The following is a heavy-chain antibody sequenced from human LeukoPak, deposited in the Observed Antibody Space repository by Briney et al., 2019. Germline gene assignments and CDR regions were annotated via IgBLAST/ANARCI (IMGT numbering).Heavy chain of an antibody. CDR1: GYSISSGYY. CDR2: IYHSGST. CDR3: ARERGNDIVVVPAAKRWDYYYYYMDV. Sequence: PSETLSLTCAVSGYSISSGYYWGWIRQPPGKGLEWIGSIYHSGSTYYNPSLKSRVTISVDTSKNQFSLKLSSVTAADTAVYYCARERGNDIVVVPAAKRWDYYYYYMDVWGKGTTVTVSS. V-gene: IGHV4-38-2*02. J-gene: IGHJ6*03. D-gene: IGHD2-2*01.